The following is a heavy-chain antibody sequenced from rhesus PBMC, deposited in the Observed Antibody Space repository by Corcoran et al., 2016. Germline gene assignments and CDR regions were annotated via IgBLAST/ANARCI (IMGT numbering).Heavy chain of an antibody. CDR3: ASSPGYYWYFDL. CDR1: GGSISSSY. V-gene: IGHV4-169*02. CDR2: IYGSGSST. J-gene: IGHJ2*01. Sequence: QLQLQESGPGLVKPSETLSVTCAVSGGSISSSYWSWIRQAPGKGLEWIGYIYGSGSSTNYNPPLKSRVTLSVDTSKNQLSLKLSSVPAADTAVYYCASSPGYYWYFDLWGPGTPITISS. D-gene: IGHD3-28*01.